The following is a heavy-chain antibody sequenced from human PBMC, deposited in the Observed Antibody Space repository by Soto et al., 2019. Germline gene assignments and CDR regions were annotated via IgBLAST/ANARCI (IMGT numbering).Heavy chain of an antibody. D-gene: IGHD2-15*01. J-gene: IGHJ6*02. CDR2: INHSGST. CDR3: ARASIILQDIVVVVAASYYYYGMDV. Sequence: SGTLSLTCAVFGGSFRGFYLGWVRPPPGKGVGGVGGINHSGSTNYNPSLKSRVTISVDTSKNQFSLKLSSVTAADTAVYYCARASIILQDIVVVVAASYYYYGMDVWGQGTTVTVSS. V-gene: IGHV4-34*01. CDR1: GGSFRGFY.